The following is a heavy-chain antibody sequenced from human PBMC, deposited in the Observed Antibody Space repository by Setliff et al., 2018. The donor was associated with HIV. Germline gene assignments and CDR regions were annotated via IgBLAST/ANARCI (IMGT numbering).Heavy chain of an antibody. Sequence: ASVKVSCKTSGYMFIAYGMSWVRRATGQGLEWMGWIGPYNGRTEYAQEFQGRVSLTIDTSASTAYMERRSLRSDDTAVYYCARDDGGSNYAEAFDVWGQVTMVTVSS. CDR1: GYMFIAYG. D-gene: IGHD3-16*01. CDR2: IGPYNGRT. J-gene: IGHJ3*01. V-gene: IGHV1-18*01. CDR3: ARDDGGSNYAEAFDV.